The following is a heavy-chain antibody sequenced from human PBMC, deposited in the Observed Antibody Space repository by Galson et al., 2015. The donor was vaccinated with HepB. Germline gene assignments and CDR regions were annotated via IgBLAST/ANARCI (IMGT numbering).Heavy chain of an antibody. J-gene: IGHJ5*02. CDR3: ASSGASRIAAARFDP. CDR2: ISAYNGNT. CDR1: GYTFTSYG. V-gene: IGHV1-18*04. D-gene: IGHD6-13*01. Sequence: SVKVSCKASGYTFTSYGISWVRQAPGQGLEWMGWISAYNGNTNYAQKLQGRVTMTTDTSTSTAYMELRSLRSDDTAVYYCASSGASRIAAARFDPWGQGTLVTVSS.